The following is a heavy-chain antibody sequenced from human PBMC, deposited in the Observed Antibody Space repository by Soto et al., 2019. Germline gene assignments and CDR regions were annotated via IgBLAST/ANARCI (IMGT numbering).Heavy chain of an antibody. D-gene: IGHD3-9*01. CDR2: ISSSGDNT. J-gene: IGHJ4*02. Sequence: EVQLVEAWGGLVQPGGSLRLSCAASGFTFSSYVISWVRQAPGKGLEWVSAISSSGDNTYDADSVKGRFTISRDNYKNTLYLQMNSLRAEDTAVYYCAKEICTSGYNSFDYWSQGNLVTVSS. V-gene: IGHV3-23*04. CDR1: GFTFSSYV. CDR3: AKEICTSGYNSFDY.